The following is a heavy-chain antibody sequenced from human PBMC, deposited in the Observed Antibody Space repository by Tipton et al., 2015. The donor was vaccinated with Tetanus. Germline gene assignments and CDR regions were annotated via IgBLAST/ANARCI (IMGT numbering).Heavy chain of an antibody. J-gene: IGHJ4*02. CDR3: ASYNIPYYFDY. CDR2: IDYSGST. Sequence: GLVKPSETLSLTCSVSGGSVRSGSYHWNWIRQPPGKELEWIGYIDYSGSTNYNPSLKSRLIISADTSKNQFSLRLSSVTAADTAVYYCASYNIPYYFDYWGRGTLVTVSS. D-gene: IGHD2-2*02. V-gene: IGHV4-61*01. CDR1: GGSVRSGSYH.